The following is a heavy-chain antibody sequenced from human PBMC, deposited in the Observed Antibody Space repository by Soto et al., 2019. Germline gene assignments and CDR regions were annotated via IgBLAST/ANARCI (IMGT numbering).Heavy chain of an antibody. J-gene: IGHJ6*02. CDR2: SSYGGSNK. CDR1: GFPFSAFG. Sequence: GGSLRLSSVASGFPFSAFGMHWVRQAPGKGLEWVAISSYGGSNKYYGDSVQGRFTISADKSISTAYLQWSSLKASDTAMYYCARGEAAAATYGMDVWGQGTTVTVSS. CDR3: ARGEAAAATYGMDV. D-gene: IGHD6-13*01. V-gene: IGHV3-30*03.